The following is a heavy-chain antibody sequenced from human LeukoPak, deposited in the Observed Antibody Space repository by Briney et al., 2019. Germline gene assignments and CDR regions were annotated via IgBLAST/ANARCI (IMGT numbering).Heavy chain of an antibody. Sequence: GASVKVSCKASGYTFTSYDINWVRQATGQGLEWRGWMNPNSGNTGYAQKFQGRVSMTRDKSTSTVYMELSSLRSEDTAVYYCARNLILSYSSGCGYWGQGPLVTVSS. V-gene: IGHV1-8*01. CDR2: MNPNSGNT. D-gene: IGHD6-19*01. J-gene: IGHJ4*02. CDR1: GYTFTSYD. CDR3: ARNLILSYSSGCGY.